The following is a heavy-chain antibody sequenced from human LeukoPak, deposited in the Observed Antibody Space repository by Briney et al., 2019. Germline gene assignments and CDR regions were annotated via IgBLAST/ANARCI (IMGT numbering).Heavy chain of an antibody. D-gene: IGHD2-2*01. CDR2: INHSGST. CDR3: ARHSKDIVVVPAATNWFDP. CDR1: GGSFSGYY. V-gene: IGHV4-34*01. J-gene: IGHJ5*02. Sequence: SETLSLTCAVYGGSFSGYYWSWIRQPPGKGLEWIGEINHSGSTNYNPSLKSRVTISVDTSKNQFSLKLSSVTAADTAVYYCARHSKDIVVVPAATNWFDPWGQGTLVTVSS.